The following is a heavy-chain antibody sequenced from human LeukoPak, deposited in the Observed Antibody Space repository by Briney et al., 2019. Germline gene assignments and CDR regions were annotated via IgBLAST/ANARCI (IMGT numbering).Heavy chain of an antibody. Sequence: PGGSLRLSCAASGFTFTSYAMSWVRQAPGKGPEWVSAISGSGGSTYYADSVKGRFTISRDNSKNTLFLQMNSLRAEDTAVYYCAIRPWDYDSSGFYDYWGQGTLVTVSS. V-gene: IGHV3-23*01. J-gene: IGHJ4*02. CDR1: GFTFTSYA. CDR3: AIRPWDYDSSGFYDY. D-gene: IGHD3-22*01. CDR2: ISGSGGST.